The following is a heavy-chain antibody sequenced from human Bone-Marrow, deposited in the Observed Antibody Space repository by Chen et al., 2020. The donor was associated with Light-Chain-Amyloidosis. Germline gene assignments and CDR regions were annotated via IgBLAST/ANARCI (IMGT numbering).Heavy chain of an antibody. V-gene: IGHV5-51*01. CDR3: ARRRDGYNFCY. Sequence: EVQLEQSGPEVKKPGESLKISCKGSGYTFPNYWIGWVRQMPGKGLEWMGVINPDDSVARYSPSFEGQVTISADKSITTAYLQWRSLKASDIAMYYCARRRDGYNFCYRGQGTLVTVSS. CDR1: GYTFPNYW. CDR2: INPDDSVA. D-gene: IGHD5-12*01. J-gene: IGHJ4*02.